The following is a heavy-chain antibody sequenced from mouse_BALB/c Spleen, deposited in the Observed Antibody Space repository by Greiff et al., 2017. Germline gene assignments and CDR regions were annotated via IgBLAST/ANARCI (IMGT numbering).Heavy chain of an antibody. V-gene: IGHV5-17*02. CDR2: ISSGSSTI. Sequence: EVKLMESGGGLVQPGGSRKLSCAASGFTFSSFGMHWVRQAPEKGLEWVAYISSGSSTIYYADTVKGRFTISRDNPKNTLFLQMTSLRSEDTAMYYCARLTTGGAFDYWGQGTTLTVSS. D-gene: IGHD1-1*01. J-gene: IGHJ2*01. CDR1: GFTFSSFG. CDR3: ARLTTGGAFDY.